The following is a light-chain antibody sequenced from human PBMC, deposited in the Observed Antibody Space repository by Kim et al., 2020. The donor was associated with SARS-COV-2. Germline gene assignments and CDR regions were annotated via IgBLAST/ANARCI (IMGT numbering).Light chain of an antibody. V-gene: IGLV4-69*01. J-gene: IGLJ3*02. CDR1: SGHRSYA. CDR3: QTWGPGIRV. Sequence: SVHLTCTLSSGHRSYAIACHHQQPAKGPRYLMKVNSHGNYIRGDGLPDRFSGSSSGAARYLSISSLQSEDEADYYCQTWGPGIRVFGGGTQLTVL. CDR2: VNSHGNY.